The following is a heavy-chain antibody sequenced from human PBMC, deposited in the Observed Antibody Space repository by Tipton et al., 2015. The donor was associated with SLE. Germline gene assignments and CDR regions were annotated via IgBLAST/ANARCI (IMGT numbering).Heavy chain of an antibody. D-gene: IGHD3-10*01. V-gene: IGHV3-53*05. J-gene: IGHJ6*02. Sequence: SLRLSCAASGFTVSSNYMSWVRQAPGKGLEWVSVIYSGGSTYYADSVKGRFTISRDNSKNTLYLQMNSLRAEDTAVYYCARDSEMDYGSGKREGWYYYYGMDVWGQGTTVTVSS. CDR3: ARDSEMDYGSGKREGWYYYYGMDV. CDR2: IYSGGST. CDR1: GFTVSSNY.